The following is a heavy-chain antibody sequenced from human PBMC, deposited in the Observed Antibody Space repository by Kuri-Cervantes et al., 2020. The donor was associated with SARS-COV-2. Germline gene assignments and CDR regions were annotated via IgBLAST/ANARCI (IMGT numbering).Heavy chain of an antibody. D-gene: IGHD6-19*01. V-gene: IGHV3-30-3*01. CDR3: VRSGAVAGTFDY. CDR2: ISYDGSNK. CDR1: GFTFSSYA. J-gene: IGHJ4*02. Sequence: GESLKISCAASGFTFSSYAMHWVRQAPGKGLEWVAVISYDGSNKYYADSVKGRFTISRDNSKNTLYLQMNSLRAEDTAVYHRVRSGAVAGTFDYWGQGTLVTVSS.